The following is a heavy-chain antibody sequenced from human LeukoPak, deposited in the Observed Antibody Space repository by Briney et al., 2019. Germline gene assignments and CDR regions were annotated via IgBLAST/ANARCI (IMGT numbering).Heavy chain of an antibody. J-gene: IGHJ3*02. V-gene: IGHV1-18*01. CDR2: ISAYNGNT. Sequence: ASVKVSCKASSYTLTNYGISWVRQAPGQGLEWMGWISAYNGNTNYAQNLQGRVTLTTDTSTNTAYMELRSLRSDDTAVYYCARDQDPGAFDIWGQGTMVTVSS. CDR1: SYTLTNYG. CDR3: ARDQDPGAFDI.